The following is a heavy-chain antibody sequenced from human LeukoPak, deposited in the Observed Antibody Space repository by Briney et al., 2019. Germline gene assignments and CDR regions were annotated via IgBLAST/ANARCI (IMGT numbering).Heavy chain of an antibody. J-gene: IGHJ6*03. D-gene: IGHD2-21*02. CDR3: ARHGRVVTISHHYYYYYMDV. CDR2: INHSGST. Sequence: SETLSLTCAVYGGSFSGYYWSWIRQPPGKGLEGIGEINHSGSTNYNPSLKSRVTISVDTSKTQFSLKLSSVTAADTAVYYCARHGRVVTISHHYYYYYMDVWGKGTTVTISS. CDR1: GGSFSGYY. V-gene: IGHV4-34*01.